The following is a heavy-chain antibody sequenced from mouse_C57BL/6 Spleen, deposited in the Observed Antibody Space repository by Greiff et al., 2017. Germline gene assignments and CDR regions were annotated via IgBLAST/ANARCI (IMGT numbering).Heavy chain of an antibody. V-gene: IGHV14-3*01. J-gene: IGHJ2*01. CDR2: IDPANGNT. Sequence: EVQLQQSVAELVRPGASVKLSCTASGFNIKNTYMHWVKQRPEKGLEWIGRIDPANGNTKYAPKFQGKATRTADTSSNTAYLQLSRLTAEDTAIYYRAITTVVATNYYDYWGQGTTLTVST. CDR3: AITTVVATNYYDY. CDR1: GFNIKNTY. D-gene: IGHD1-1*01.